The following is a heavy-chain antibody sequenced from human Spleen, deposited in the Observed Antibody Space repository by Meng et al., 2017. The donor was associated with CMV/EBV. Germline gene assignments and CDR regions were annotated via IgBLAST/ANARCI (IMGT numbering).Heavy chain of an antibody. CDR3: ARAACTSYDCWSGLGHYFDH. V-gene: IGHV4-39*07. Sequence: SETLSLTCTVSGISVTNSGSYWGWIRQSPGKGLEWIGSIDDSGATYYNPSLNGRISTSVRVTKSVDRSRHHFSLKLSSVTAADTAVYYRARAACTSYDCWSGLGHYFDHWGQGTLVAVSS. J-gene: IGHJ4*02. D-gene: IGHD3-3*01. CDR2: IDDSGAT. CDR1: GISVTNSGSY.